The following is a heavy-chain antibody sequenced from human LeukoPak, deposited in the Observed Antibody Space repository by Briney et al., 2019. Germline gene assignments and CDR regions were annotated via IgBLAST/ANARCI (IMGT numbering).Heavy chain of an antibody. CDR2: IKQDGSDK. Sequence: GDSLRLSCAASGFTFTKYWMTWVRQASGKGLEWVGNIKQDGSDKNYMDSVKGRFTISRDNTKNSVYLQMSSLRAEDTAVYYCAREVWGPEYWGQGTLVTVSS. CDR1: GFTFTKYW. J-gene: IGHJ4*02. V-gene: IGHV3-7*01. D-gene: IGHD1-14*01. CDR3: AREVWGPEY.